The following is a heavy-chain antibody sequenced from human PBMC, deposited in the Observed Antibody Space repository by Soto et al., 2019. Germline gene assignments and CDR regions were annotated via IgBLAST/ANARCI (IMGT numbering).Heavy chain of an antibody. CDR2: ISYDGGSK. CDR1: GFTFSTYG. CDR3: AKEQLAMTVVGADYFDS. J-gene: IGHJ4*02. V-gene: IGHV3-30*18. Sequence: QVQLVESGGGVVQPGKSLRLSCAASGFTFSTYGINWVRQAPGKGLEWVALISYDGGSKYYGDSVKGRFIISRDNSHNTVSLQMNSLRADDTAVYFCAKEQLAMTVVGADYFDSWGQGTLVTVSS. D-gene: IGHD3-22*01.